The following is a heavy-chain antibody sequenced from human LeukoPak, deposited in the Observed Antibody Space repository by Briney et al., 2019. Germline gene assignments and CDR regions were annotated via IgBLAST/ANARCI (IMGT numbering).Heavy chain of an antibody. V-gene: IGHV4-61*02. CDR2: IYTSGST. CDR3: ARKRKWGSFILDY. CDR1: GGSISSGSYY. J-gene: IGHJ4*02. Sequence: TSETLSLTCTVSGGSISSGSYYWSWIRQPAGKGLEWIGRIYTSGSTNYNPSLKSRVTISVDTSKNQFSLKLSSVTAANPPVYYCARKRKWGSFILDYWAQGPLATVSS. D-gene: IGHD3-16*01.